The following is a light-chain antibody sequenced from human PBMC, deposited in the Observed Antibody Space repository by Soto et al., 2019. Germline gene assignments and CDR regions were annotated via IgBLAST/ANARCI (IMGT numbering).Light chain of an antibody. J-gene: IGLJ3*02. V-gene: IGLV4-60*02. CDR2: LDRSGSY. CDR1: SGHSTYI. CDR3: ETWYSITHMV. Sequence: QSVLTQSSSASASLGSSVKLTCILSSGHSTYIIAWHQQQPGKAPRFLMTLDRSGSYNRGSGVPDRFAGSSSGADRYLTISNLLFEDEGDYDCETWYSITHMVFGGATKLTVL.